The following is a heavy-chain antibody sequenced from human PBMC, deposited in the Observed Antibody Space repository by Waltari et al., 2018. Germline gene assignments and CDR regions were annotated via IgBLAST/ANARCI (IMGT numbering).Heavy chain of an antibody. CDR1: GFTFSSCA. D-gene: IGHD1-7*01. V-gene: IGHV3-23*01. CDR2: ISGSGGST. J-gene: IGHJ4*02. Sequence: EVQLLESGGGLVQPGGSLRPSCAASGFTFSSCAMGWVRQAPGKGLEWVSAISGSGGSTYYADSVKGRFTISRDNSKNTLYLQMNSLRAEDTAVYYCAKEQGELGTGTTTGYFDYWGQGTLVTVSS. CDR3: AKEQGELGTGTTTGYFDY.